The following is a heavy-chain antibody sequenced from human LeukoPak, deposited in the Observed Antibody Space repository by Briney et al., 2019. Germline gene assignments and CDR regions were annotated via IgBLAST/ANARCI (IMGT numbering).Heavy chain of an antibody. Sequence: GGSLRLSCAASGFTFSSYWMSWVRQAPGKGLEWVANIKQGGSRKYYVDSVKGRFTISRDNAKNSLYLQMNSLRAEDTAVYYCARDRARYCSGGSCPRFDYWGQGTLVTVSS. D-gene: IGHD2-15*01. CDR1: GFTFSSYW. CDR3: ARDRARYCSGGSCPRFDY. V-gene: IGHV3-7*01. CDR2: IKQGGSRK. J-gene: IGHJ4*02.